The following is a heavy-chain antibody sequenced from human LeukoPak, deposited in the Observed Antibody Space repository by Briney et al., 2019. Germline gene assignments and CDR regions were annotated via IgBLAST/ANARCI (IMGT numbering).Heavy chain of an antibody. J-gene: IGHJ4*02. CDR2: INPNSGGT. CDR1: GNTFTGYH. Sequence: ASVKVSCKAHGNTFTGYHIHWVRQAPGQGLEWMGWINPNSGGTNYAEKFQGRVTMTRDASISTAYMELTRLGSDDTAVYYCARGSLIVVGDFDYWGQGTLVTVSS. V-gene: IGHV1-2*02. D-gene: IGHD3-22*01. CDR3: ARGSLIVVGDFDY.